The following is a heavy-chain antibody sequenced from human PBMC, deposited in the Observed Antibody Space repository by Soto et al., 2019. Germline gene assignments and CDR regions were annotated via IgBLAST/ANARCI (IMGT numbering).Heavy chain of an antibody. D-gene: IGHD3-9*01. V-gene: IGHV4-31*11. CDR2: IAYSGDT. Sequence: QVHLQQSGPGLVKASETLSLSCVVSGAYISGADSYWFWIRKPPGKGLEWIGYIAYSGDTYYNPSLRRRVTISADRSENKLSLTLKAVTAAVTAVYFCARDFERSAIGPWGQGTSVTVSS. CDR1: GAYISGADSY. J-gene: IGHJ5*02. CDR3: ARDFERSAIGP.